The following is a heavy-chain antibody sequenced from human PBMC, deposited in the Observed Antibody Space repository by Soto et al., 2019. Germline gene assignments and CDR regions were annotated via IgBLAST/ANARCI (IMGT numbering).Heavy chain of an antibody. D-gene: IGHD4-17*01. J-gene: IGHJ4*02. CDR3: AKDPYYGGNRDYFDY. Sequence: PGGSLRLSCAAPGFTFSSYAMSWVRQAPGQGLEWVSTISGGGDSTYYADSVKGRFSISRDNSRNTLYLQMSSLRADDTAVYYCAKDPYYGGNRDYFDYWGQGALVTVSS. CDR1: GFTFSSYA. V-gene: IGHV3-23*01. CDR2: ISGGGDST.